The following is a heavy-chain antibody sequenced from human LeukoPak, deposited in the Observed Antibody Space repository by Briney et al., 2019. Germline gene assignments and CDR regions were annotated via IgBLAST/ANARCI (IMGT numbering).Heavy chain of an antibody. J-gene: IGHJ2*01. CDR1: GFSFDDYA. CDR2: ISGDGGTT. CDR3: AKDSYSSSWYGYFDL. Sequence: GGSLRLSCAASGFSFDDYAMHWVRQAPGKGLEWVSRISGDGGTTFYADSVKGRFTISRDNSKNSLYPQMNSLRTEDTALYYCAKDSYSSSWYGYFDLWGRGTLVTVSS. D-gene: IGHD6-13*01. V-gene: IGHV3-43*02.